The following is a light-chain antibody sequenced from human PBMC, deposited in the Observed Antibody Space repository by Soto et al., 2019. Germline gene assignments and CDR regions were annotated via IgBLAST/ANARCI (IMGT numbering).Light chain of an antibody. V-gene: IGLV2-14*03. CDR1: SSDVGGYNY. CDR3: SSYTRSSTRV. J-gene: IGLJ1*01. CDR2: DVS. Sequence: QSVLTQPASVSGSPGQSITISCTGTSSDVGGYNYVSWYQQHPDKAPKLMIYDVSNRPSGVSNRFSGSKSGNTASLTISGLQADDEADYYCSSYTRSSTRVFGTGTKVTVL.